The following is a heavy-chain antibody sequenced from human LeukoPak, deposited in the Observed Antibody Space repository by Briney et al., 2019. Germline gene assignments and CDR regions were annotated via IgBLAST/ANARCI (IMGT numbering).Heavy chain of an antibody. D-gene: IGHD4-17*01. CDR2: IYFSGST. J-gene: IGHJ6*02. Sequence: SETLSLTCTVSGGSISSSSYYWGWIRQPPGKGLEWIGSIYFSGSTYYNPSLKSRVTISVDTSKNQFSLKLSSVTAADTAVYYCAVSGLRGYYYYGMDVWGQGTTVTVSS. CDR1: GGSISSSSYY. V-gene: IGHV4-39*07. CDR3: AVSGLRGYYYYGMDV.